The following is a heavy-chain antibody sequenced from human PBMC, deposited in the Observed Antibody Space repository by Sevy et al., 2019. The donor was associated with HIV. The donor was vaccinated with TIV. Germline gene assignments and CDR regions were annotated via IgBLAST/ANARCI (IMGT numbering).Heavy chain of an antibody. CDR1: GFTVSSNY. Sequence: GGSLRLSCAASGFTVSSNYMSWVRQAPGKGLEWVSVIYSGAGTYYADSVRGRFTISRNNSKNSLYLQMNSLGAEDTVLYYCARGLDESSGFYSFDYWGQGTLVTVSS. V-gene: IGHV3-66*02. J-gene: IGHJ4*02. CDR2: IYSGAGT. D-gene: IGHD3-22*01. CDR3: ARGLDESSGFYSFDY.